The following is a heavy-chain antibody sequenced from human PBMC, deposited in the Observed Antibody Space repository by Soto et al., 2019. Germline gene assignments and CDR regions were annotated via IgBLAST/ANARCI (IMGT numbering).Heavy chain of an antibody. D-gene: IGHD3-22*01. V-gene: IGHV1-18*01. CDR3: AGDPDSHYNDSHASSYP. CDR1: GYSFSFYG. J-gene: IGHJ5*02. CDR2: INPSDGNR. Sequence: ASVKVSCKASGYSFSFYGINWVRQAPGQGLEWMGWINPSDGNRNFAQKFEDRVTMTTAKFTGTVFLELRSLRSDDTAMYYCAGDPDSHYNDSHASSYPWGQGTLVTVSS.